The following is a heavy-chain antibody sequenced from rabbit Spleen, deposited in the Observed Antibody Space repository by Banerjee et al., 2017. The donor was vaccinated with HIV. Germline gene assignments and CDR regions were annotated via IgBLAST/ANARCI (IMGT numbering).Heavy chain of an antibody. CDR2: IDTGSSGFT. D-gene: IGHD7-1*01. Sequence: QSLEESGGGLVQPEGSLTLTCKASGVSLHDKDVMCWVRQAPGKGLEWIACIDTGSSGFTYSATWAKGRFTCSKTSSTTVTLQMTSLTVADTATYFCARDTGTSFSSYGMVLWGQGTLVTVS. CDR3: ARDTGTSFSSYGMVL. V-gene: IGHV1S40*01. CDR1: GVSLHDKDV. J-gene: IGHJ6*01.